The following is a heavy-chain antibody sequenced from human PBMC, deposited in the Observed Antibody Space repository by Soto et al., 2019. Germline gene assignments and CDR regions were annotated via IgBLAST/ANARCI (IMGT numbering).Heavy chain of an antibody. CDR2: INHSGST. D-gene: IGHD1-26*01. J-gene: IGHJ6*02. CDR1: GGSLSGYY. CDR3: ARRSGYYYYYGMDV. V-gene: IGHV4-34*01. Sequence: SETLSLTCAVYGGSLSGYYWSWIRQPPGKGLEWIGEINHSGSTNYNPSLKSRVTISVDTSKNQFSLKLSSVTAADTAVYYCARRSGYYYYYGMDVWGQGTTVTVSS.